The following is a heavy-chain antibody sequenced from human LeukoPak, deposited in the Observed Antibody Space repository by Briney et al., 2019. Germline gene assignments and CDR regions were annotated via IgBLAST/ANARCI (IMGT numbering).Heavy chain of an antibody. CDR3: ARTLRPDYYYGMDV. J-gene: IGHJ6*02. CDR2: INAGNGNT. V-gene: IGHV1-3*01. CDR1: GYTFTSYA. Sequence: ASVKVSCKASGYTFTSYAMHWVRQAPGQRLEWMGWINAGNGNTKYSPKFQGRVTITRDTSASTAYMELSSLRSEDTAVYYCARTLRPDYYYGMDVWGQGTTVTVSS. D-gene: IGHD5-12*01.